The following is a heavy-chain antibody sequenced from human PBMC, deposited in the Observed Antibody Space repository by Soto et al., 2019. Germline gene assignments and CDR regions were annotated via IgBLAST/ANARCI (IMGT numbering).Heavy chain of an antibody. V-gene: IGHV3-23*01. CDR2: ISGSGATT. CDR1: GFIFSNYA. Sequence: GGSLRLSCAASGFIFSNYAMSWVRQAPGRGLEWVSAISGSGATTYYPDSVKGRFTISRDNSKNTLYLQMNNLRADDTAVYYCTKGGIPRRYNIPKVDFDYWGQGSLVTVSS. CDR3: TKGGIPRRYNIPKVDFDY. D-gene: IGHD1-1*01. J-gene: IGHJ4*02.